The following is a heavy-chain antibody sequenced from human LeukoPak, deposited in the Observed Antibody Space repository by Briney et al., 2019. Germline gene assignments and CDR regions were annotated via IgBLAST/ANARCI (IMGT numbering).Heavy chain of an antibody. V-gene: IGHV4-59*08. J-gene: IGHJ6*03. CDR3: ARVMGGGSGWYTHYYYYMDV. D-gene: IGHD6-19*01. CDR1: GGSISSYY. CDR2: IYYSGST. Sequence: PSETLSLTCTVSGGSISSYYWSWIRQPPGKGLEWIGYIYYSGSTNYNPSLKSRVTISVDTSKNQFSLKLCSVTAADTAVYYCARVMGGGSGWYTHYYYYMDVWGKGTTVTVSS.